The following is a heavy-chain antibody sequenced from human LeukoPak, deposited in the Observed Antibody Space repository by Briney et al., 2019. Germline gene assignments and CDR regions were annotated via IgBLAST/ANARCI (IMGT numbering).Heavy chain of an antibody. V-gene: IGHV3-30-3*01. D-gene: IGHD6-19*01. CDR1: GFTFSSCA. CDR3: AREGHSSGWHVGAHYYYYGMDV. J-gene: IGHJ6*02. CDR2: ISYDGSNK. Sequence: GRSLRLSCAASGFTFSSCAMHWVRQAPGKGLEWVAVISYDGSNKYYADSVKGRFTISRDNSKNTLYLQMNSLRAEDTAVYYCAREGHSSGWHVGAHYYYYGMDVWGQGTTVTVSS.